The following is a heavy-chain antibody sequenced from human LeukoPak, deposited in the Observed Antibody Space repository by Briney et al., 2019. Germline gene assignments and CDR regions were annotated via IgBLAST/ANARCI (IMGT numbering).Heavy chain of an antibody. Sequence: PGGSLRLSCAASGFTFSSYAMSWVPQAPGKGLEWVSSITGTGDSTSYADSVKGRFTISRDNSKNTLYLQMNSLRADDTAVYYCAKYPFGDYLSYFDYWGQGTLVTVSS. D-gene: IGHD2/OR15-2a*01. CDR2: ITGTGDST. CDR3: AKYPFGDYLSYFDY. CDR1: GFTFSSYA. V-gene: IGHV3-23*01. J-gene: IGHJ4*02.